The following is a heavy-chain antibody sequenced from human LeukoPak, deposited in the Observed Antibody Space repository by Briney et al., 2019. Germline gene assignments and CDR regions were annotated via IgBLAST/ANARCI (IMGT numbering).Heavy chain of an antibody. V-gene: IGHV3-53*01. J-gene: IGHJ3*02. CDR3: ARELREHGVFDI. Sequence: PGGSLRLSCAASGFTVSSNYMSWVRQAPGKGLEWVSEIYSDGSTYYAASVMGRFSISRDNSKNTVYVQMNSLRAEDTAMYYCARELREHGVFDIWGQGTMVTVSS. CDR2: IYSDGST. CDR1: GFTVSSNY. D-gene: IGHD1-26*01.